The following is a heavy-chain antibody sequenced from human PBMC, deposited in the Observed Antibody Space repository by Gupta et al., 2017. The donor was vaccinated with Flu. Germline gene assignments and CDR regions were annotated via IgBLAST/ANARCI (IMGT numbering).Heavy chain of an antibody. Sequence: EVQLLESGGGLVQAGGSLRLSCAASGFTFSSYAMSWVRQAPGKGLEWVSTISGSGGTTYYADSVKGRFTISRDNSKNTLFLQMNSLRAEDTAVYYCAKPGYLGYCFSSICLFDYWGQGTLVTVSS. V-gene: IGHV3-23*01. D-gene: IGHD2-2*01. CDR3: AKPGYLGYCFSSICLFDY. CDR2: ISGSGGTT. CDR1: GFTFSSYA. J-gene: IGHJ4*02.